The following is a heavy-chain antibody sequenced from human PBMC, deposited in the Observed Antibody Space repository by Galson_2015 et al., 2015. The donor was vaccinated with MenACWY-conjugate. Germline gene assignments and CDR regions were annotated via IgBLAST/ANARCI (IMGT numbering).Heavy chain of an antibody. CDR3: ARDDSHGARGVCYSDDLDI. V-gene: IGHV3-11*06. J-gene: IGHJ3*02. CDR2: IGFSSTYT. D-gene: IGHD2-21*01. CDR1: GFTFSDYS. Sequence: SLRLSCAASGFTFSDYSMSWVRQAPGKGLEWVSYIGFSSTYTNYADSVKGRFTVSRDNAQKSLYLQMNSLRAEDTAVYYCARDDSHGARGVCYSDDLDIWGQGPLVTVSS.